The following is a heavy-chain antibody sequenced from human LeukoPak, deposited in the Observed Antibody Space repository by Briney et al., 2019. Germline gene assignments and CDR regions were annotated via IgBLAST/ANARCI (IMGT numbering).Heavy chain of an antibody. J-gene: IGHJ5*02. CDR1: GYTFTSYY. CDR2: INPSGGST. Sequence: ASVKVSCKASGYTFTSYYMHWVRQAPGQGLEWMGIINPSGGSTSYAQKFQGRATMTRDMSTSTVYMELSSLRSEDTAVYYRAILPHPILTGYFRVDPWGQGTLVTVSS. CDR3: AILPHPILTGYFRVDP. D-gene: IGHD3-9*01. V-gene: IGHV1-46*01.